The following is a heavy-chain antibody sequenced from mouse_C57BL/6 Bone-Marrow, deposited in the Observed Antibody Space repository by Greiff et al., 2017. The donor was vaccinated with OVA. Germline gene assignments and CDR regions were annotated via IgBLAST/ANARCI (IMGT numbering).Heavy chain of an antibody. D-gene: IGHD1-1*01. CDR1: GFTFSDYY. J-gene: IGHJ1*03. CDR2: ISNGGGST. CDR3: ARQTFYYGSSYDWYFDV. Sequence: EVKLVESGGGLVQPGGSLKLSCAASGFTFSDYYMYWVRQTPEKRLEWVAYISNGGGSTYYPDTVKGRFTISRDNAKNTLYLQMSRLKSEDTAMYYCARQTFYYGSSYDWYFDVWGTGTTVTVSS. V-gene: IGHV5-12*01.